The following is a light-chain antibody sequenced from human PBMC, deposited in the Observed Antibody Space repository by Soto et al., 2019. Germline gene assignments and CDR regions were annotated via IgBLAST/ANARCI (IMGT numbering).Light chain of an antibody. CDR1: SSGVGSYNL. CDR3: CSYAGTSTYV. Sequence: QSVLTKPGSVSGSPGQSLTISCTGTSSGVGSYNLVSWYRHHPGKAPKLMVYEGSKRPSGVSNRFSGSKSGNTASLTISGLQAEDEADYYCCSYAGTSTYVFGTGTKGTVL. CDR2: EGS. V-gene: IGLV2-23*01. J-gene: IGLJ1*01.